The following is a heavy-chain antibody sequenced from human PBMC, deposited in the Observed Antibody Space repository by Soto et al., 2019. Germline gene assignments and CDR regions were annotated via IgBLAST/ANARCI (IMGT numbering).Heavy chain of an antibody. D-gene: IGHD1-26*01. Sequence: GGSLRLSCAASGFTFSSYSMNWVRQAPGKGLEWVSYISSSSSTIYNADSVKGRFTIPRDNAKNSLYLQMNSLRDEDRVVFYWASIFELGRPYYYGRDVWGKGTTVTVSS. CDR2: ISSSSSTI. J-gene: IGHJ6*04. V-gene: IGHV3-48*02. CDR3: ASIFELGRPYYYGRDV. CDR1: GFTFSSYS.